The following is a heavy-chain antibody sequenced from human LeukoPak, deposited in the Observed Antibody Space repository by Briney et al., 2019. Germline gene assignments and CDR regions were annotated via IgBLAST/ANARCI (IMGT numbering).Heavy chain of an antibody. CDR1: GFIFSEYA. V-gene: IGHV3-23*01. D-gene: IGHD5-12*01. Sequence: PGGSLRLSCAASGFIFSEYAVTWVRQAPGKGLELVSTISGSGISTYYADSVKGRFTISRDNSKNTLYLQMNSLRAEDTAVFYCARDRSSYEYYFDHWGQGTLVTVSS. CDR3: ARDRSSYEYYFDH. CDR2: ISGSGIST. J-gene: IGHJ4*02.